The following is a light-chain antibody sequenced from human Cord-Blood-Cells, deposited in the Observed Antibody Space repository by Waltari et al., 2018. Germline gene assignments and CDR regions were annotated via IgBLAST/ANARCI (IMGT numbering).Light chain of an antibody. Sequence: EIVMTQSPATLSVSPGERATLSCRASQSVSSNLAWYQQKPGQAPRLLIYGASTRATGIPARFSGSGSGTEFTLTISSLQFEDFAVYYCQQYNNWLTFGQGTKLEIK. CDR3: QQYNNWLT. J-gene: IGKJ2*01. CDR2: GAS. V-gene: IGKV3-15*01. CDR1: QSVSSN.